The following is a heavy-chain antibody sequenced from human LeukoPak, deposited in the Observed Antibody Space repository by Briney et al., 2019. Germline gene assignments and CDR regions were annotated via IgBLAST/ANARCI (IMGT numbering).Heavy chain of an antibody. D-gene: IGHD5-12*01. V-gene: IGHV4-39*01. CDR1: GDSISSSSYY. Sequence: SETLSLTCSVSGDSISSSSYYWGWIRQPPGKGLEWIGTIFYSGSTYYNPSLKSRVSISVDTSNNQFSLKLSSVTAADTAVYYCARANSGYDLFDCWGQGTLVTVSS. CDR3: ARANSGYDLFDC. J-gene: IGHJ4*02. CDR2: IFYSGST.